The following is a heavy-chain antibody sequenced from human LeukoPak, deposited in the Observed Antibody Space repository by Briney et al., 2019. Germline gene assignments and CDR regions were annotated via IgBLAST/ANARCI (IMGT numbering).Heavy chain of an antibody. CDR1: GFTFSSYS. CDR2: ISSSSSTI. J-gene: IGHJ4*02. D-gene: IGHD6-19*01. Sequence: GGSLRLSCAASGFTFSSYSMNWVRQAPGKGLEWVSYISSSSSTIYYADSVKGRFTISRDNAKNSLYLQMNSLRAEDTAVYYCARASGQWLARRAFDYWGQGTLVTVSS. CDR3: ARASGQWLARRAFDY. V-gene: IGHV3-48*01.